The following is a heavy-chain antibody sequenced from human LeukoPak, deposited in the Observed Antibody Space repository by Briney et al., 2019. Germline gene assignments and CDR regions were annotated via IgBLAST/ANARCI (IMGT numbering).Heavy chain of an antibody. J-gene: IGHJ4*02. D-gene: IGHD5-18*01. CDR3: ARDLPRGYSCDY. CDR2: INGHGDAT. Sequence: GGSLRLSCAASGFTFSDYSMNWVRQAPGKRLEWVSYINGHGDATYYADSVEGRFTISRDNAKKSLYPQMDSLRAEDTAVYYCARDLPRGYSCDYWGQGTLVTVSS. CDR1: GFTFSDYS. V-gene: IGHV3-48*01.